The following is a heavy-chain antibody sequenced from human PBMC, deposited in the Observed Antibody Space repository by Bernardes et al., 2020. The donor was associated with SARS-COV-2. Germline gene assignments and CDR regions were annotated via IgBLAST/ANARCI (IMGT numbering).Heavy chain of an antibody. CDR3: ARAPSTFYGLDV. CDR2: IDPKSGDT. J-gene: IGHJ6*02. CDR1: GYSFSAFY. V-gene: IGHV1-2*02. D-gene: IGHD3-16*01. Sequence: ASMKVSCRASGYSFSAFYIYWVRQAPGQGLEWMGWIDPKSGDTNYAQKFQGGVILTRDTSISTAYMEMIGLTSEDTAVYFCARAPSTFYGLDVWGQGTTVTVSS.